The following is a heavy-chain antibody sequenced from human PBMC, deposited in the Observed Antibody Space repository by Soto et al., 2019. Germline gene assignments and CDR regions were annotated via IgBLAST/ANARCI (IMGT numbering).Heavy chain of an antibody. CDR2: ISSSSSYI. J-gene: IGHJ6*02. CDR1: GFTFSSYS. D-gene: IGHD6-13*01. V-gene: IGHV3-21*06. Sequence: EVQLVESGGGLVKPGGSLRLSCAASGFTFSSYSMNWVRQAPGKGLEWVSSISSSSSYIYYADSVKGRFTISRDNAKNSLYLQMNRLRAEDTAVYYCAKRIAAAGGYYCMDVWGQGTTVTVS. CDR3: AKRIAAAGGYYCMDV.